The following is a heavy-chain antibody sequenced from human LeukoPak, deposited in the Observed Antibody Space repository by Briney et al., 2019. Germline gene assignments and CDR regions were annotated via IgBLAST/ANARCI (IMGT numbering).Heavy chain of an antibody. CDR2: IIPIFGTA. CDR1: GGTFSSYA. CDR3: ARDDYYGSGSPGYYFDY. Sequence: ASVKVSCKASGGTFSSYAISWVRQAPGQGLEWMGRIIPIFGTANYAQKFQGRVTITTDESTSTAYMELSSLRSEDTAVYYRARDDYYGSGSPGYYFDYWGQGTLVTVSS. D-gene: IGHD3-10*01. V-gene: IGHV1-69*05. J-gene: IGHJ4*02.